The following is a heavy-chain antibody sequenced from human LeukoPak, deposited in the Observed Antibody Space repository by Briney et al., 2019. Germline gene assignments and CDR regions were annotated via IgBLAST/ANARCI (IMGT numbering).Heavy chain of an antibody. V-gene: IGHV1-24*01. D-gene: IGHD1-26*01. Sequence: ASVKVSCKASGYTFTSYDINWVRQAPGKGLEWMGGFDPEDGETIYAQKFQGRVTMTEDTSTDTAYMELSSLRSEDTAVYYCATVRYEWEPSNFDYWGQGTLVTVSS. CDR2: FDPEDGET. CDR3: ATVRYEWEPSNFDY. CDR1: GYTFTSYD. J-gene: IGHJ4*02.